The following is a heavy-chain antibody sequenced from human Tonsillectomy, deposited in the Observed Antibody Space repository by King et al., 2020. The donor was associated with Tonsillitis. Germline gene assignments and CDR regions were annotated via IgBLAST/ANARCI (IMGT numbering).Heavy chain of an antibody. CDR2: INPYSGGT. J-gene: IGHJ6*02. CDR3: ARVVYCGGDCRRNYYYGMDV. V-gene: IGHV1-2*02. Sequence: VQLVQSGAEVKKPGASVKVSCKASGYTFTGYYIQWVRQAPGQGLEWMGWINPYSGGTNSAQNFQGRVTMTRDTYISTAYMELSRLRSDDTAVYYCARVVYCGGDCRRNYYYGMDVWGQGTTVTVSS. CDR1: GYTFTGYY. D-gene: IGHD2-21*02.